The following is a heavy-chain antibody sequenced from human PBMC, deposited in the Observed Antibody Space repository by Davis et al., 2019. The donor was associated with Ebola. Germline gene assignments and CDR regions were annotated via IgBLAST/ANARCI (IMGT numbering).Heavy chain of an antibody. Sequence: SVKGRFTISRDNAKNSLYLQMNSLRAEDTAVYYCARVCSGGSCYFDGMDVWGQGTTVTVSS. CDR3: ARVCSGGSCYFDGMDV. V-gene: IGHV3-11*06. J-gene: IGHJ6*02. D-gene: IGHD2-15*01.